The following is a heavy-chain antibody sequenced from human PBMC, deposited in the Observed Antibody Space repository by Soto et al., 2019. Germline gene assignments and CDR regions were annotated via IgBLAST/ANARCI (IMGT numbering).Heavy chain of an antibody. J-gene: IGHJ4*02. V-gene: IGHV3-74*01. CDR3: ARESSGYSSYFDY. CDR1: GLTFSNYW. Sequence: VQLVESGGGLVQPGGSLRLSCAGSGLTFSNYWIHWVRQAPGQGLAWVSRISRDGSSTTYADSVKGRFTISRDFAKNTVYLQMNSLRAEDTAVYYCARESSGYSSYFDYWGQGTLVTVSS. CDR2: ISRDGSST. D-gene: IGHD5-12*01.